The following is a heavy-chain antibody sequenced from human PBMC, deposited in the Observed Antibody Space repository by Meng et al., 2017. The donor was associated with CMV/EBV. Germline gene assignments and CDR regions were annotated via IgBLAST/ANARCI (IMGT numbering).Heavy chain of an antibody. CDR2: IKDTGTT. CDR1: GGSFSSYS. CDR3: ARGAPGY. Sequence: TLSLTCAVSGGSFSSYSWTWIRQSPAKGLEWIGNIKDTGTTNYNPSLKSRVSILVDTSKNQFSLKLKSVTGADTAIYYCARGAPGYWGQGTLVTVSS. V-gene: IGHV4-34*01. J-gene: IGHJ4*02.